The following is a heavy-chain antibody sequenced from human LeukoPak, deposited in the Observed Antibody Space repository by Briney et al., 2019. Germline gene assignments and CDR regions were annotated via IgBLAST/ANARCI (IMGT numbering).Heavy chain of an antibody. Sequence: SETLSLTCTVSGGSISSRSYYWGWIRQPPGKGLEWIGSIYYSGSTYYNPSLKSRVTISVDTSKNQFSLKLSSVTAADTAVYYCARGGDSSSWYNGLLNWFDPWGQGTLVTVSS. CDR2: IYYSGST. CDR1: GGSISSRSYY. CDR3: ARGGDSSSWYNGLLNWFDP. J-gene: IGHJ5*02. D-gene: IGHD6-13*01. V-gene: IGHV4-39*07.